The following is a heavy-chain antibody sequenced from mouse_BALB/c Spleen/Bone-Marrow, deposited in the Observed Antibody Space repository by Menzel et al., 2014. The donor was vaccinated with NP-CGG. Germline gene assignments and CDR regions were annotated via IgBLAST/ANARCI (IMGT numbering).Heavy chain of an antibody. CDR3: ARGITTGYFDY. V-gene: IGHV1-54*01. D-gene: IGHD1-1*01. CDR1: GYAFTNYL. CDR2: INPGSGGT. J-gene: IGHJ2*01. Sequence: QVQLQQSGAELVRHGTSVKVSCKASGYAFTNYLIEWVKQRPGKGLEWIGVINPGSGGTNYNGKFKGKATLTADKSSSTAYMQLSSLTSDDSSVYFCARGITTGYFDYWGQGTTLTVSS.